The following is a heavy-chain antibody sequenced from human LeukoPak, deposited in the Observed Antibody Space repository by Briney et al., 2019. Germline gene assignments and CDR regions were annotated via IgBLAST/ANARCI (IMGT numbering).Heavy chain of an antibody. Sequence: SETLSLTCAVYGGSFSGYYWSWIRQPPGKGLEWIGEINHSGSTNYNPSLKSRVTISVDTSKNQFSLKLSSVTAADTAVYYCARGLLYYYDSSVYYYGGQGPLVTVSS. CDR1: GGSFSGYY. D-gene: IGHD3-22*01. CDR3: ARGLLYYYDSSVYYY. J-gene: IGHJ4*02. CDR2: INHSGST. V-gene: IGHV4-34*01.